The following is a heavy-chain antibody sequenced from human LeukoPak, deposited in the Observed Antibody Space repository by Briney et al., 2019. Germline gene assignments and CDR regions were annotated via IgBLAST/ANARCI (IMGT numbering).Heavy chain of an antibody. D-gene: IGHD3-9*01. V-gene: IGHV1-18*01. Sequence: ASVRVSCKASLYTFNTYNIAWVRQAPGQGLEWMGWISPKSGSANYAQKFQGRVTMATDTSTGTAYMDLRSLTSDDTAVYFCAREKSYKKYDIWRAPGPAVFDSYYMDVWGKGTTVTVSS. CDR3: AREKSYKKYDIWRAPGPAVFDSYYMDV. CDR2: ISPKSGSA. J-gene: IGHJ6*03. CDR1: LYTFNTYN.